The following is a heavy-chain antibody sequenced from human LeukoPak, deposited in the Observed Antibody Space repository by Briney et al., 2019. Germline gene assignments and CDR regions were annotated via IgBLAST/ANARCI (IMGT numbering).Heavy chain of an antibody. CDR3: AKDWGFTLRDVGMFDH. Sequence: GGSLRLSCVGSGFSFSSYAMNWVRQVPGKGLEWVSGISGRGGDRHDAESVRGRFTISRDDSKNTLYLQMNSLRVEDTAIYYCAKDWGFTLRDVGMFDHWGQGILVTVSS. CDR2: ISGRGGDR. D-gene: IGHD3-16*01. V-gene: IGHV3-23*01. CDR1: GFSFSSYA. J-gene: IGHJ4*02.